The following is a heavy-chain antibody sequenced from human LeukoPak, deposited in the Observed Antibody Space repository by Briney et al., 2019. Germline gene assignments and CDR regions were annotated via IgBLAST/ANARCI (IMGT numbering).Heavy chain of an antibody. Sequence: SGPTLVNPTQTLTLTCTFSGFSLRTTGVGVGWIRQPPGKALEWLALIYWNDNKLYSPSLKNRLTITKDTSKNQVILTMANMDPVDTGTYYCAHYGDYRFMYYFDHWGQGALVTVSS. CDR1: GFSLRTTGVG. V-gene: IGHV2-5*01. CDR3: AHYGDYRFMYYFDH. J-gene: IGHJ4*02. CDR2: IYWNDNK. D-gene: IGHD4-17*01.